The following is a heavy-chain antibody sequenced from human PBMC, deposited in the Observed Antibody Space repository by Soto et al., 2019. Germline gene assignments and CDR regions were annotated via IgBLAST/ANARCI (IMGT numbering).Heavy chain of an antibody. CDR3: ARHLARYYYDRSGYYHWLDP. J-gene: IGHJ5*02. D-gene: IGHD3-22*01. V-gene: IGHV5-51*01. Sequence: GESLKISCKGSGYSFTSYWIGWVRQMPGKGLEWMGIIYPGDSDTRYSPSFQGQVTISADKSISTAYLQWSSLKASDTAMYYCARHLARYYYDRSGYYHWLDPCGQGPPVTVYS. CDR1: GYSFTSYW. CDR2: IYPGDSDT.